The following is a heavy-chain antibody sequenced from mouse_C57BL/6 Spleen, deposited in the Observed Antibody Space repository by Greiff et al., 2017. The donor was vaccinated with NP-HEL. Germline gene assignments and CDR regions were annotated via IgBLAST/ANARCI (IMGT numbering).Heavy chain of an antibody. V-gene: IGHV10-1*01. CDR1: GFSFNTYA. J-gene: IGHJ2*01. CDR3: VRDNYLFDY. D-gene: IGHD1-3*01. CDR2: IRSKSNNYAT. Sequence: EAGGGLVQPNGSLKLSCAASGFSFNTYAMNWVRQAPGKGLEWVARIRSKSNNYATYYADSVKDRFTISRDDSESMLYLQMNNMKTEDTAMYYCVRDNYLFDYWGQGTTLTVSS.